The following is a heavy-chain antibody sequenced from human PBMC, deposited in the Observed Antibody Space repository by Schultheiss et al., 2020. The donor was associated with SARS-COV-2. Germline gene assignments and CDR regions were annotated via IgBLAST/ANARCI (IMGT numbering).Heavy chain of an antibody. CDR2: INSDGSST. Sequence: GGSLRLSCAASGFTFSSYGMHWVRQAPGKGLEWVSRINSDGSSTSYADSVKGRFTISRDNAKNTLYLQMNSLRAEDTAVYYCAKDLTTTVTTEFDYWGQGTLVTVSS. CDR3: AKDLTTTVTTEFDY. D-gene: IGHD4-17*01. CDR1: GFTFSSYG. J-gene: IGHJ4*02. V-gene: IGHV3-74*01.